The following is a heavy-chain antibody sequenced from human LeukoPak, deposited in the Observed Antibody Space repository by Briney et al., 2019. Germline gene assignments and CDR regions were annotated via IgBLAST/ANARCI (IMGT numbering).Heavy chain of an antibody. V-gene: IGHV4-61*01. CDR3: ARERREWLGNLLLPDGMDV. D-gene: IGHD3-10*01. Sequence: SETLSLTCTVSGDSVSSSTHYWIWIRQAPGKELEWNGYVIYTTNTNYNPSLNSTVTISVDTSKSQFSLKLSSVTAADTAVYYCARERREWLGNLLLPDGMDVWGKGTTVTVSS. CDR1: GDSVSSSTHY. CDR2: VIYTTNT. J-gene: IGHJ6*04.